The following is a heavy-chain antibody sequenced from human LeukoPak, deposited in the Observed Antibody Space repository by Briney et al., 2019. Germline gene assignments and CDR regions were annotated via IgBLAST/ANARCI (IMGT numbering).Heavy chain of an antibody. CDR3: ARQRLVDTAMALPDY. Sequence: SETLSLTCTVSGGSISSYYWSWSRQPPGKGLEWIGYIYYSGSTNYNPSLKSRVTISVDTSKNQFSLKLSSVTAADTAAYYCARQRLVDTAMALPDYWGQGTLVTVSS. V-gene: IGHV4-59*08. CDR1: GGSISSYY. D-gene: IGHD5-18*01. CDR2: IYYSGST. J-gene: IGHJ4*02.